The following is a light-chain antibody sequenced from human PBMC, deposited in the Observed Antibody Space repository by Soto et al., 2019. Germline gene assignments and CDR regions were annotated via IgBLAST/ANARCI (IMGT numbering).Light chain of an antibody. J-gene: IGKJ1*01. CDR2: DAS. Sequence: EIVLTQSPATLSLSPGERATLSCRASPSVSSDLAWHQQKPGQAPRILIYDASNVATGVPARFSGSGSGTDFTLTISSLDPEDFAIYYCQQRSNWPPTFGQGTKVEIK. V-gene: IGKV3-11*01. CDR1: PSVSSD. CDR3: QQRSNWPPT.